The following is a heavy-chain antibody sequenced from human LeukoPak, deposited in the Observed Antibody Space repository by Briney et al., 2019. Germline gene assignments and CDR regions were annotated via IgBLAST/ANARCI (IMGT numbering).Heavy chain of an antibody. D-gene: IGHD3-9*01. Sequence: PGGSLRLSCAASGFTFSSYAMSWVRQAPGKGLEWVSAISGSGGSTYYADSVKGRFTISRDNSKNTLYPRMNSLRAEDTAVYYCAKARHYDILTGCDYWGQGTLVTVSS. CDR2: ISGSGGST. V-gene: IGHV3-23*01. CDR3: AKARHYDILTGCDY. J-gene: IGHJ4*02. CDR1: GFTFSSYA.